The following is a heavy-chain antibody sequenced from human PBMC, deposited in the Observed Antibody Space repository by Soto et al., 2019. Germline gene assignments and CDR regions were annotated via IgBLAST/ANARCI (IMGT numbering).Heavy chain of an antibody. V-gene: IGHV3-74*01. CDR1: GFTFSSW. D-gene: IGHD2-15*01. Sequence: EVQLVESGGGLVQPGGSLRLSCAASGFTFSSWMHWVRQAPGKGLVWVSRINSDGSSTSYADSVKGRFTISRDNAKNTLYLQMNSLRAEDKAVYYCARVTHIVVVAGTLGVFDILGQGTMVTVSS. CDR2: INSDGSST. CDR3: ARVTHIVVVAGTLGVFDI. J-gene: IGHJ3*02.